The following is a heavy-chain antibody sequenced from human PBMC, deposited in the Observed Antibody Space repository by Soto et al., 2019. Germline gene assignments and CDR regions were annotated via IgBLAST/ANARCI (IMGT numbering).Heavy chain of an antibody. D-gene: IGHD1-26*01. CDR1: GFIFENFG. CDR2: ISGSGFKK. J-gene: IGHJ5*02. V-gene: IGHV3-23*01. CDR3: AKNQGVELVPLATVDWFDP. Sequence: GGSLRLSCAASGFIFENFGMSWVRQAPGKGLEWISSISGSGFKKYYADSVQGRFTISRDNSKSTVYLELNNLSAEDTAVYHCAKNQGVELVPLATVDWFDPWGQGSVVTVSS.